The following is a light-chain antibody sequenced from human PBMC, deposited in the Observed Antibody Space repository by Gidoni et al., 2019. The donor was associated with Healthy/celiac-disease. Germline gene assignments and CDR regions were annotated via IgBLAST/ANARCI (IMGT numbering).Light chain of an antibody. Sequence: DIVFTQSPATLSLSPGERATLSCRASQSVSSDLAWYQQKPGQAPRLLIYDASNRATGIPARFSGSGSGTDVTLTISSIEHEDVAVYYCQQRSNWTPITFGQGTRLEIK. CDR2: DAS. CDR3: QQRSNWTPIT. V-gene: IGKV3-11*01. J-gene: IGKJ5*01. CDR1: QSVSSD.